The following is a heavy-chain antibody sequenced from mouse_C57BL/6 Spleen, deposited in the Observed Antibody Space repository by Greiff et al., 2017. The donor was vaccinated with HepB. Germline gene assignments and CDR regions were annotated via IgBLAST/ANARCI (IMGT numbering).Heavy chain of an antibody. D-gene: IGHD2-5*01. Sequence: QVQLQQSGAELVRPGTSVKVSCKASGYAFTNYLIEWVKQRPGQGLEWIGVINPGSGGTHYNEKLKGKATLTSYKSSSTAYMQLSSLPSEDSAVYFCARARSNDWYFDVWGTGTTVTVAS. J-gene: IGHJ1*03. CDR2: INPGSGGT. V-gene: IGHV1-54*01. CDR3: ARARSNDWYFDV. CDR1: GYAFTNYL.